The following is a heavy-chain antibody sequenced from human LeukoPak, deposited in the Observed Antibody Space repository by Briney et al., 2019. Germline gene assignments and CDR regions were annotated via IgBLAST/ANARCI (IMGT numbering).Heavy chain of an antibody. J-gene: IGHJ3*02. CDR3: ARGDLFGI. D-gene: IGHD3-10*01. Sequence: GGSLRLSCAASGFTFSSYSMNWVRQAPGKGLEWVSSISSSSSYIYYPDSVKGRFTISRDNAKNSLYLQMNSLRAEDTAVYYCARGDLFGIWGQGTMVTVSS. V-gene: IGHV3-21*01. CDR1: GFTFSSYS. CDR2: ISSSSSYI.